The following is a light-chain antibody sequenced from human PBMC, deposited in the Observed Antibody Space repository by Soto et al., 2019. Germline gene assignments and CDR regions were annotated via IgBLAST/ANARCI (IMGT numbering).Light chain of an antibody. CDR2: DAS. CDR1: QTIGKY. J-gene: IGKJ5*01. V-gene: IGKV1-39*01. CDR3: QQTYSTPIT. Sequence: DIQMTHSPCTLSGSVGDRFTITFRASQTIGKYLNWYQQQPGKVPKLLIYDASYLQSGVPSRFSGSGSGTDFTLTISSLQPEDFVTYYCQQTYSTPITFGQGTRLEIK.